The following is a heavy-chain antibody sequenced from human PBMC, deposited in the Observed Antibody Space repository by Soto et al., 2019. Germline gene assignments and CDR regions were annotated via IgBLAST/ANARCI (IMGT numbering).Heavy chain of an antibody. CDR2: IYYSGST. CDR3: ARGPRGYYGSGSYTGGIEY. V-gene: IGHV4-59*01. D-gene: IGHD3-10*01. Sequence: SETLSLTCTVSGGSISSYYWSWIRQPPGKGLEWIGYIYYSGSTNYNPSLKSRVTISVDTSKNQFSLKLSSVTAADTAVYYCARGPRGYYGSGSYTGGIEYWGQGTLVTVSS. CDR1: GGSISSYY. J-gene: IGHJ4*02.